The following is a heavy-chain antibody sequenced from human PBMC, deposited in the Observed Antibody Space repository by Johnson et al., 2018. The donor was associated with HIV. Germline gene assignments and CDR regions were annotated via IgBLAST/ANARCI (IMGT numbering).Heavy chain of an antibody. V-gene: IGHV3-30*04. CDR2: ISYDGSNK. CDR3: ASGGWLEGAFDI. J-gene: IGHJ3*02. CDR1: GFTFSSYA. D-gene: IGHD6-19*01. Sequence: QVQLVESGGGVVQPGRSLRLSCAASGFTFSSYAMHWVRQAPGKGLEWVAVISYDGSNKYYADSVKGRFTISRDNSKNTLYLQMNSLRAEDTAVYYCASGGWLEGAFDIWGQGTMVTVS.